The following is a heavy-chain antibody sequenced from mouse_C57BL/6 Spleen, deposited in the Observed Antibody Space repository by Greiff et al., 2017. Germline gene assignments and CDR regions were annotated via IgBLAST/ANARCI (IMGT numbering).Heavy chain of an antibody. D-gene: IGHD1-1*01. CDR3: ARRYGSSYHWYFDV. CDR2: INPYNGDT. Sequence: VQLKESGPELVKPGDSVKISCKASGYSFTGYFMNWVMQSHGKSLEWIGRINPYNGDTFYNQKFKGKATLTVDKSSSTAHMELRSLTSEDSAVYYCARRYGSSYHWYFDVWGTGTTVTVSS. V-gene: IGHV1-20*01. CDR1: GYSFTGYF. J-gene: IGHJ1*03.